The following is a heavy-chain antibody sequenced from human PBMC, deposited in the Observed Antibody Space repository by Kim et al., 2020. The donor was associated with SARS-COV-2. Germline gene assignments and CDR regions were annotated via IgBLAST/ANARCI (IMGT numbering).Heavy chain of an antibody. J-gene: IGHJ4*02. Sequence: GGSLRLSCAASGFTFSSYGMHWVRQAPGKGLEWVAVIWYDGSNKYYADSVKGRFTISRDNSKNTLYLQMNSLRAEDMAVYYCARDLKSTYYDILTGYYIEYYFDYWGQGTLVTVSS. D-gene: IGHD3-9*01. CDR3: ARDLKSTYYDILTGYYIEYYFDY. V-gene: IGHV3-33*01. CDR1: GFTFSSYG. CDR2: IWYDGSNK.